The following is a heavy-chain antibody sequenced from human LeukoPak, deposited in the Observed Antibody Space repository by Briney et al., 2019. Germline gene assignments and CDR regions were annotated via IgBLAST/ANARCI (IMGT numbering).Heavy chain of an antibody. D-gene: IGHD3-22*01. CDR3: ARSRGYYYDSSGYYFPFDY. CDR1: GFXFSSYA. V-gene: IGHV3-30*04. J-gene: IGHJ4*02. Sequence: PGRSLRLSCAASGFXFSSYAINWVRQAPGKGLEWLTVISNHGRNKYYADSVKGRLTISRDNSQDTLYLHINSLRPEDTAVYYCARSRGYYYDSSGYYFPFDYWGQGTLVTVSS. CDR2: ISNHGRNK.